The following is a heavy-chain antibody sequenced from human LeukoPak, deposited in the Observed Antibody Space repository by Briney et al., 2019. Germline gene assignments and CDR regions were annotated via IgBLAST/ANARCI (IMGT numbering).Heavy chain of an antibody. V-gene: IGHV4-34*01. CDR1: GGSFSGYY. CDR3: ARGIWRITIFGVGPDAFDI. Sequence: PSETLSLTCAVYGGSFSGYYWSWIRQPPGKGLEWIGKINHSGSTNYNPSLKSRVAISVDTSKNQFSLKLSSVTAADTAVYYCARGIWRITIFGVGPDAFDIWGQGTMVTVSS. CDR2: INHSGST. J-gene: IGHJ3*02. D-gene: IGHD3-3*01.